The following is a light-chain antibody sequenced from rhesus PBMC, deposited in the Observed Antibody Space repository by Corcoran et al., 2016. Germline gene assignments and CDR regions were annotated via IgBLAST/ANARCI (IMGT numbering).Light chain of an antibody. V-gene: IGKV1-22*01. CDR3: QQYSSRPYS. CDR2: KAS. CDR1: QGISSW. Sequence: DIQMTQSPSSLSAPVGDTVTITCRASQGISSWLAWYQQKPGKAPKLLVYKASSLQSGFPSRCSGRGSGTDFTLTISSLQSEDFATYYCQQYSSRPYSFGQGTKVEIK. J-gene: IGKJ2*01.